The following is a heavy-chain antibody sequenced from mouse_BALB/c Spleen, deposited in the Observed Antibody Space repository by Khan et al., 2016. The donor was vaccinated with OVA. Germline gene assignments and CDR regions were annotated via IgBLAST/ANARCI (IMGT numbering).Heavy chain of an antibody. CDR2: IDPFSGGT. Sequence: VQLKQSGPELMKPGASVKISCKASGFSFTSYYIHWVMQSHGTSLEWIGYIDPFSGGTTYNQKFKGKATLTADKSSSTAYIHLSNLTSEDSAVYYCTRHGYVAWFTYWGQGTLVTVSA. CDR3: TRHGYVAWFTY. J-gene: IGHJ3*01. D-gene: IGHD2-2*01. V-gene: IGHV1S135*01. CDR1: GFSFTSYY.